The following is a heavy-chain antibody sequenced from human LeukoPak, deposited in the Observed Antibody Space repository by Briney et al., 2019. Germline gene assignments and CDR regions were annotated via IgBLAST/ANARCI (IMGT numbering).Heavy chain of an antibody. CDR1: GFTFSSCG. J-gene: IGHJ4*02. V-gene: IGHV3-23*01. CDR3: AKASTLAAAALRGYDY. D-gene: IGHD6-13*01. Sequence: PGGSLRLSCAASGFTFSSCGMSWVRQAPGKGLEWVSGISGSGGSTFHADSVKGRFTISRDNSKNTVFLQLSSLRAEDTAIYYCAKASTLAAAALRGYDYWGQGTVVTVSS. CDR2: ISGSGGST.